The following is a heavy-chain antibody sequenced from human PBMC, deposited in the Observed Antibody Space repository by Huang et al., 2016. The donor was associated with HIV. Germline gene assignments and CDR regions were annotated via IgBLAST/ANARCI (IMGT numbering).Heavy chain of an antibody. D-gene: IGHD3-3*01. J-gene: IGHJ6*03. Sequence: QVQLAQSGSELKKPGASVKVSCKASGYTFTHYAINWVRQAPGQGLEWVGWINTNTGKPTYSQAFTVRFVLSLDTSANTAYLQISSLKAEDTAVYYCARDRGLPGYYLFYYYMDVWGRGTTVTVSS. CDR1: GYTFTHYA. V-gene: IGHV7-4-1*02. CDR3: ARDRGLPGYYLFYYYMDV. CDR2: INTNTGKP.